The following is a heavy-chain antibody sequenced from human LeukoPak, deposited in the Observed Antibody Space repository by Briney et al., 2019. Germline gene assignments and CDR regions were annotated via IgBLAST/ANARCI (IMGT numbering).Heavy chain of an antibody. CDR1: GGTFSSYA. V-gene: IGHV1-46*01. CDR3: ARGGSLAVAPHQYYFDY. J-gene: IGHJ4*02. CDR2: INPSGGST. Sequence: GASVTVSCKASGGTFSSYAISWVRQAPGQGLEWMGIINPSGGSTTYAQNFQGRVTMTRDTSTSAVYMELSSLRSEDTAVYYCARGGSLAVAPHQYYFDYWGQGTLVTVSS. D-gene: IGHD6-19*01.